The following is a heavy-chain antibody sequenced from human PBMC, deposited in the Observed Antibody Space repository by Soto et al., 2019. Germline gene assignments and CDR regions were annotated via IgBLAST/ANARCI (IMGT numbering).Heavy chain of an antibody. CDR2: IYYSGST. CDR3: ARGPPWVLYGMDV. D-gene: IGHD1-1*01. V-gene: IGHV4-59*01. CDR1: GVSISSYY. J-gene: IGHJ6*02. Sequence: SETLSLTCTVSGVSISSYYWSWIRQPPGKGLEWIGYIYYSGSTNYNPSLKSRVTISVDTSKNQFSLKLSSVTAADTAVYYCARGPPWVLYGMDVWGQGTTVTVSS.